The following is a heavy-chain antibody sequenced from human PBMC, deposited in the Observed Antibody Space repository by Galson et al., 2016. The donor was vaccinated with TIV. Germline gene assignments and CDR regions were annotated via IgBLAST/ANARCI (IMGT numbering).Heavy chain of an antibody. Sequence: SVKVSCKASGYTFTGYFLHWVRQAPGHGPEWMGWINPKTGAITYAQNYQGRVTMTGDTSTSTVYMELNRLQSDDTAVYFCARSDSYQKYAFDMWGQGTMVTVSS. V-gene: IGHV1-2*02. J-gene: IGHJ3*02. CDR1: GYTFTGYF. D-gene: IGHD3-16*02. CDR3: ARSDSYQKYAFDM. CDR2: INPKTGAI.